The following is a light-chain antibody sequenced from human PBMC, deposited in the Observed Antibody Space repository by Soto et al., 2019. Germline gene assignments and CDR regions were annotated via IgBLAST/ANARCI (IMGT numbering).Light chain of an antibody. V-gene: IGLV4-60*02. CDR3: ETWYSNTHKV. CDR2: LDRSGSY. CDR1: SGHSTYI. J-gene: IGLJ3*02. Sequence: QLVLTQSTSASASMGASVKLTCILSSGHSTYIIAWHQQQPGKAPRFLMTLDRSGSYNRGSGVPDRFSGSSSGADRYLTISNLQFEDEGDYYCETWYSNTHKVFGGGTKLTV.